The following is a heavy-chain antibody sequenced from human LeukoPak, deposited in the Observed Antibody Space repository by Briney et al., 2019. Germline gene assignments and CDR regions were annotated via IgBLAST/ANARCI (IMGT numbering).Heavy chain of an antibody. CDR3: ATPAGYCSSTSCFSFDY. V-gene: IGHV1-69*13. CDR1: GGTFSSYA. J-gene: IGHJ4*02. D-gene: IGHD2-2*01. CDR2: IIPIFGTA. Sequence: ASVKVSCKASGGTFSSYAISWVRQAPGQGLEWMGGIIPIFGTANDAQKFQGRVTITADESTSTAYMELSSLRSEDTAVYYCATPAGYCSSTSCFSFDYWGQGTLVTVSS.